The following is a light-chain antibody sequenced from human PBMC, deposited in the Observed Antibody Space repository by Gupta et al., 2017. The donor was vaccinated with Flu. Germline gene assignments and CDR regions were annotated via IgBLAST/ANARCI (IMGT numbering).Light chain of an antibody. CDR3: QQSYSIPLT. Sequence: MTQSPSSLSASVGDRVTITCRASQSISTYVNWYQHKPGKAPKVLIYAASSLQSGVPSRFSGSGSGTDFTLTISSLQPEDFATYYCQQSYSIPLTFDGGTKVEIK. CDR2: AAS. CDR1: QSISTY. J-gene: IGKJ4*01. V-gene: IGKV1-39*01.